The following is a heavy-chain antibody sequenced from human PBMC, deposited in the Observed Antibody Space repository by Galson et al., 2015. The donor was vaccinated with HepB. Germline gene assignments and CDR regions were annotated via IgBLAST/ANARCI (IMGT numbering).Heavy chain of an antibody. Sequence: QSGAEVKKPGESLKVSCKTSGYTFTSYDINWVRQATGQGLEWMGWMNPNSGDTGYAQKFQGRVTMTRNTSISTAYMELSSLRSEDTAVYYCASYSNYYYYMDVWGKGTTVTVSS. CDR2: MNPNSGDT. CDR1: GYTFTSYD. V-gene: IGHV1-8*01. CDR3: ASYSNYYYYMDV. J-gene: IGHJ6*03. D-gene: IGHD4-11*01.